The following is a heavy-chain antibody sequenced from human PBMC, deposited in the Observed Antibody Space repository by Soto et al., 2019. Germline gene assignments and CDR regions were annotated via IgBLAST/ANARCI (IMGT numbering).Heavy chain of an antibody. CDR1: GFTFSGYS. V-gene: IGHV3-48*02. D-gene: IGHD2-15*01. Sequence: EVQLVESGGGLVQPGGSLRLSCAASGFTFSGYSMNWVRQAPGKGLEWVSYISSSSRTIYYADSVKGRFTISRDNANNSLYLQMNSLRDEDTAVYYCARDIGCSCGSCYDYGMDVWGQGTTDTVSS. CDR3: ARDIGCSCGSCYDYGMDV. CDR2: ISSSSRTI. J-gene: IGHJ6*02.